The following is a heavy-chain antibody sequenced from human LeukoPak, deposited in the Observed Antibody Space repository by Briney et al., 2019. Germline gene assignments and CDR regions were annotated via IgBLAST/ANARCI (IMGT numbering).Heavy chain of an antibody. CDR2: INNDGSNT. J-gene: IGHJ3*02. CDR3: ARYGTDLFDI. D-gene: IGHD3/OR15-3a*01. CDR1: GFTFSRYW. Sequence: GGSLRLSCAASGFTFSRYWMHWVRQAPGKGLVWVSRINNDGSNTYYADSVKGRFTISRDNAKNTLYLQMDGLRAEDTALYYCARYGTDLFDIWGQGTLVTVSS. V-gene: IGHV3-74*01.